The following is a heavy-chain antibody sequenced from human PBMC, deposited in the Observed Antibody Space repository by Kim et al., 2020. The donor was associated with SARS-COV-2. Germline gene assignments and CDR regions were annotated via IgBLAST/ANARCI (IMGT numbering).Heavy chain of an antibody. V-gene: IGHV3-7*01. J-gene: IGHJ5*02. Sequence: GGSLRLSCASSGFIFRGFWMSWVRQAPGRGLEWVANINQDGSDAFYVDSVKGRFTISRDNTKKSLYLQMSSLRVADTAVYYCARVLGDYVDYSYNWFHPWGQGTPVTVSS. CDR2: INQDGSDA. CDR3: ARVLGDYVDYSYNWFHP. CDR1: GFIFRGFW. D-gene: IGHD4-17*01.